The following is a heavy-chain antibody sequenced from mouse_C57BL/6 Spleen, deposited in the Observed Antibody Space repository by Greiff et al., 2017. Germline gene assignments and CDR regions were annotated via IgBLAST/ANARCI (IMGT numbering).Heavy chain of an antibody. Sequence: VMLVESGPGLVAPSQSLSITCTASGFSLTSYGVSWVRQPPGKGLEWLGVIWGDGSTNNHSALISRLSISKDNSNSQVFLKLNSLQTDDTATYYCAKREIDCGDWYFDVWGTGTTVTVSS. V-gene: IGHV2-3*01. D-gene: IGHD2-4*01. CDR2: IWGDGST. J-gene: IGHJ1*03. CDR3: AKREIDCGDWYFDV. CDR1: GFSLTSYG.